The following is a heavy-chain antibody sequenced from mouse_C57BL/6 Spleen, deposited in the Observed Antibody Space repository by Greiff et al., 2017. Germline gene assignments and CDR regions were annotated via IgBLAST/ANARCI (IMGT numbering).Heavy chain of an antibody. CDR1: GFTFSDYY. D-gene: IGHD3-3*01. CDR2: INYDGSST. J-gene: IGHJ1*03. CDR3: ARGGGRDWYFDV. Sequence: EVKLVESEGGLVQPGSSMKLSCTASGFTFSDYYMAWVRQVPEKGLEWVANINYDGSSTYYLDSLKSRFIISRDNAKNILYLQMSSLKSEDTATYYCARGGGRDWYFDVWGTGTTVTVSS. V-gene: IGHV5-16*01.